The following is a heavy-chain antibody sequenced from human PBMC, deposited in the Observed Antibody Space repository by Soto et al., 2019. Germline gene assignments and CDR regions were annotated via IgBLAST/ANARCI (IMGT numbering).Heavy chain of an antibody. CDR1: GFSFTAYW. V-gene: IGHV5-10-1*01. J-gene: IGHJ5*02. Sequence: GESVKISCXGFGFSFTAYWIDWVRQMPGKGLEWMGRIDPSDSDTSYSPSFQGHVTFSADKSTSTAYLQWNSLKPPDSAIYYCTRSQLDRFDPWGQGTQVTVSS. CDR3: TRSQLDRFDP. CDR2: IDPSDSDT. D-gene: IGHD1-1*01.